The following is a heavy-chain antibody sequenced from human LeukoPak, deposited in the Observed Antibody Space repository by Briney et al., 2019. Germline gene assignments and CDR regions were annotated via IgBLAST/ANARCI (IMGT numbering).Heavy chain of an antibody. D-gene: IGHD3-3*01. Sequence: SETLSLTCTVSGGSITSYHWSWIRQPAGKGLEWIGRIYTSGSTDYNPSLKSRVTMSVDKSKNQFSLKLSSLTAADTAVYYCARADFWSGYRFDYWSQGTLVTVSS. J-gene: IGHJ4*02. CDR1: GGSITSYH. CDR3: ARADFWSGYRFDY. V-gene: IGHV4-4*07. CDR2: IYTSGST.